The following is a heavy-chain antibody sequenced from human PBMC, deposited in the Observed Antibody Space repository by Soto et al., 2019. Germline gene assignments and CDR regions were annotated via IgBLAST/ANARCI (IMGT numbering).Heavy chain of an antibody. J-gene: IGHJ3*02. Sequence: EVQLLESGGGLVQPGGSLRLSCAASGFTFSSYAMSWVRQAPGKGLEWVSVISGGGGSTYYADSVKGRFTISRDNSKNTLYLQMNSLRAEDTAVYYCAREYSSSWYWEAFDIWGQGTMVTVSS. CDR1: GFTFSSYA. CDR3: AREYSSSWYWEAFDI. V-gene: IGHV3-23*01. CDR2: ISGGGGST. D-gene: IGHD6-13*01.